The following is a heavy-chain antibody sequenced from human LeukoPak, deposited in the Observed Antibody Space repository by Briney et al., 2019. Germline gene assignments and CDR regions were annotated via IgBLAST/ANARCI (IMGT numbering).Heavy chain of an antibody. V-gene: IGHV3-21*01. CDR2: ISSSSSYI. Sequence: GGSLRLSCAASGFTFSSYSMNWVRQAPGKGLEWVSSISSSSSYIYYADSVKGRFTISRDNAKNSLYLQMNSLRAEDTAVYYCARGSVLRYFDWLHYYYGMDVWGQGTTVTVSS. D-gene: IGHD3-9*01. CDR3: ARGSVLRYFDWLHYYYGMDV. J-gene: IGHJ6*02. CDR1: GFTFSSYS.